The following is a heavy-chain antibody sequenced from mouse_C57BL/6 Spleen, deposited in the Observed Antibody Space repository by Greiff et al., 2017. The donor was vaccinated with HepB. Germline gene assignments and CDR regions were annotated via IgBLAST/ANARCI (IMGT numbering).Heavy chain of an antibody. J-gene: IGHJ1*03. V-gene: IGHV5-15*04. CDR3: ARAPHYYGSSYWYFDV. CDR1: GFTFSDYG. D-gene: IGHD1-1*01. Sequence: EVMLVESGGGLVQPGGSLKLSCAASGFTFSDYGMAWVRQAPRKGPEWVAFISNLAYSIYYADTVTGRFTISRENAKNTLYLEMSSLRAGDTAMYYCARAPHYYGSSYWYFDVLGTGTTVTVSS. CDR2: ISNLAYSI.